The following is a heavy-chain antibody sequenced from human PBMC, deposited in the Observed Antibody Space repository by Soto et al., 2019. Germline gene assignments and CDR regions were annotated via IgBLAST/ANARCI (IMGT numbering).Heavy chain of an antibody. J-gene: IGHJ5*02. D-gene: IGHD2-15*01. CDR2: IYHTGIT. CDR1: GTSISSSYW. V-gene: IGHV4-4*02. CDR3: ATLPPRIEVVLSEFPT. Sequence: QVQLRQSGPGLVKPSGTLSLTCVVSGTSISSSYWWTWVRQSPGKGLEWIGEIYHTGITKYNPSLKTRVTLSVDKSSNQFSLKLASVTAADTAMYYCATLPPRIEVVLSEFPTWGQGSQVTVSS.